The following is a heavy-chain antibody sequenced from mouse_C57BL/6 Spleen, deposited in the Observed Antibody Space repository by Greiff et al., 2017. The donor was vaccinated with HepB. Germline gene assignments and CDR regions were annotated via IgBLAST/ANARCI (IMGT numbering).Heavy chain of an antibody. V-gene: IGHV2-5*01. D-gene: IGHD2-2*01. CDR1: GFSLTSYG. Sequence: VHGKRAGAGLVQPAQRVCITCTVSGFSLTSYGVHWVRQSPGKGLEWLGVIWRGGSTDYNAAFMSRLSITKDNSKSQVFFKMNSLQADDTAIYYCAGSTMVTAWFAYWGQGTLVTVSA. CDR2: IWRGGST. J-gene: IGHJ3*01. CDR3: AGSTMVTAWFAY.